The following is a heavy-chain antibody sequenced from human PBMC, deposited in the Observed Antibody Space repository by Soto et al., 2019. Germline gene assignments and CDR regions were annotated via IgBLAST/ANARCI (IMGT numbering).Heavy chain of an antibody. CDR1: GGSVSSGSYY. CDR2: IYYSGST. V-gene: IGHV4-61*01. J-gene: IGHJ4*02. CDR3: ARLRDGYNRLDY. D-gene: IGHD5-12*01. Sequence: SETLPLTCTVSGGSVSSGSYYWSWIRQPPGKGLEWIGYIYYSGSTNYNPSLKSRVTISVDTSKNQFSLKLSSVTAADTAVYYCARLRDGYNRLDYWGQGTLVTVSS.